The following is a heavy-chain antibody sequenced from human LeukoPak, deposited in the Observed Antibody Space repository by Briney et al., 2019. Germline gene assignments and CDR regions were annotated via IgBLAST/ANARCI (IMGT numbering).Heavy chain of an antibody. V-gene: IGHV4-34*01. Sequence: SETLSLTCAVYGGSFSGYYWSWIRQAPGKGLEWIGEINHSGSTNYNPSLKSRVTISVDKSKNQFSLKLSSVTAADTAVYYCARVSYYDSSGNRGAFDYWGQGTLVTVSS. CDR3: ARVSYYDSSGNRGAFDY. D-gene: IGHD3-22*01. CDR2: INHSGST. J-gene: IGHJ4*02. CDR1: GGSFSGYY.